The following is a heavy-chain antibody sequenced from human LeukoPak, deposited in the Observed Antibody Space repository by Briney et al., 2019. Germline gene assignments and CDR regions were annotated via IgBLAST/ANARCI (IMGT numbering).Heavy chain of an antibody. D-gene: IGHD3-9*01. CDR3: ARSYDILTGPGDFQH. V-gene: IGHV1-18*04. CDR1: GYTFTSYG. Sequence: ASVTVSCKASGYTFTSYGISWVRQAPGQGLEWMGWISAYNGNTNYAQKLQGRVTMTTDTSTSTAYMELRSLRSDDTAVYYCARSYDILTGPGDFQHWGQGTLVTVSS. J-gene: IGHJ1*01. CDR2: ISAYNGNT.